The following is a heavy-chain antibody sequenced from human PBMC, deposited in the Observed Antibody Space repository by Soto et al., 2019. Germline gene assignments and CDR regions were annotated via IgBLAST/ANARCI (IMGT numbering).Heavy chain of an antibody. CDR2: IQSGGPT. CDR1: GFTVSSKY. V-gene: IGHV3-66*01. J-gene: IGHJ6*04. Sequence: GGSLRLSCAASGFTVSSKYMSWVRQAPGKGLEWVSLIQSGGPTYYADSVKGRFTISRDTSENTVHLQMDSLRAEDTAVYYCARDVVLGDGGRGYGVPLAVGAKGTTVTFPS. CDR3: ARDVVLGDGGRGYGVPLAV. D-gene: IGHD2-21*01.